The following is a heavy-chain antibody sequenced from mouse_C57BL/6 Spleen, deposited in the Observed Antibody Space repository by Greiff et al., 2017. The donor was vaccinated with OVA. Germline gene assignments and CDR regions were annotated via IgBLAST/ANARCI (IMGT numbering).Heavy chain of an antibody. CDR2: ISSGSSTI. Sequence: DVKLQESGGGLVKPGGSLKLSCAASGFTFSDYGMHWVRQAPEKGLEWVAYISSGSSTIYYADTVKGRFTISRDNAKNTLFLQMTSLRSEDTAMYYCARDYYGSSSFAYWGQGTLVTVSA. D-gene: IGHD1-1*01. CDR1: GFTFSDYG. J-gene: IGHJ3*01. CDR3: ARDYYGSSSFAY. V-gene: IGHV5-17*01.